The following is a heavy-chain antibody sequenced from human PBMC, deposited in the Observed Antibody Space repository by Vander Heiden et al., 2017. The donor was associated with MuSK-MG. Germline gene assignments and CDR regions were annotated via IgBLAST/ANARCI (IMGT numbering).Heavy chain of an antibody. CDR3: ATPGRGGIP. CDR1: GFTFSSYA. V-gene: IGHV3-23*01. J-gene: IGHJ5*02. Sequence: EVQLLESGGGLVQPGGSLRLSCAASGFTFSSYAMSWVRQAPGKGLEWVSAISGSGGSTDDADSVKGRFTISRDNSKNTMYMKMNSLRAEDTAVYDCATPGRGGIPWGQGTLVTVSS. D-gene: IGHD3-16*01. CDR2: ISGSGGST.